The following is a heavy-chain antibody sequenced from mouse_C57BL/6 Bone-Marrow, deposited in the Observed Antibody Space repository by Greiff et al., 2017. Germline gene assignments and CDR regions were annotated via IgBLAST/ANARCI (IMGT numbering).Heavy chain of an antibody. Sequence: VQLQQSGAELAKPGASVKLSCKASGYTFTSYWMHWVKQRPGQGLEWIGYINPSSGYTKYNQKFKDKATVTADKSSSTAYMQLSSLTYEDSAVYYCAGGKGGLLRFAYWGQGTLITVSA. D-gene: IGHD2-3*01. CDR1: GYTFTSYW. J-gene: IGHJ3*01. CDR3: AGGKGGLLRFAY. V-gene: IGHV1-7*01. CDR2: INPSSGYT.